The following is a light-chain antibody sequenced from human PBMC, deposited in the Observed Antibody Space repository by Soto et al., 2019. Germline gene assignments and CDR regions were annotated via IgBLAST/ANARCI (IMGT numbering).Light chain of an antibody. Sequence: DIQLNQSPSSLSASVGDKVTITCRASQSIRSYLNWVQQKPGKAPKLLIYDASSLQTGVPSRFSGSGSGTDFSLTISSLQPEDFATYYCQQSYSTPPWTFGQGTKVEIK. J-gene: IGKJ1*01. CDR2: DAS. CDR1: QSIRSY. CDR3: QQSYSTPPWT. V-gene: IGKV1-39*01.